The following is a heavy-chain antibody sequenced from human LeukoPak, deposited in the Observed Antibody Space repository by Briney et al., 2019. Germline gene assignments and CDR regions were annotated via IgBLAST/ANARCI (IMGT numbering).Heavy chain of an antibody. CDR3: AKSGCGGDGCKLLNY. Sequence: PGGSLRLSCAASGFVFNNYAMSWVRQAPGKGLEWVSAVNDGGDATKYADSVKGRFTISRDNSKNTLSLQMNSLRAEDTAVYYCAKSGCGGDGCKLLNYWGQGTLVTVSS. V-gene: IGHV3-23*01. CDR1: GFVFNNYA. J-gene: IGHJ4*02. CDR2: VNDGGDAT. D-gene: IGHD2-21*01.